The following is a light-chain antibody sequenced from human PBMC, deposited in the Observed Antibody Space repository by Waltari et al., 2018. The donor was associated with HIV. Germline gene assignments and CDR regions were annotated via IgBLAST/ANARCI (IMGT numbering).Light chain of an antibody. CDR2: AAS. CDR1: QGISNH. CDR3: QQFQSFPLT. V-gene: IGKV1-9*01. J-gene: IGKJ5*01. Sequence: IQLTQSPSVLSVSVGDRVTITCRASQGISNHLAWYQQSPGKSPKLLIYAASTLQTGVPSRFSGGGSGTEFTLTISSLQPEDSATYCCQQFQSFPLTFGQGTRLEIK.